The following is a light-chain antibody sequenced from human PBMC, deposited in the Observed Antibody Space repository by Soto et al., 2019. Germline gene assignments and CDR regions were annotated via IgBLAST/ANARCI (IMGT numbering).Light chain of an antibody. CDR1: QGISSY. V-gene: IGKV1-9*01. CDR3: QQLNSYPLT. CDR2: AAS. J-gene: IGKJ4*01. Sequence: IQFTQSPSSLSASVGDRVTITCRASQGISSYLAWYQQKPGKAPKLLIYAASTLQSGVPSRFSGSGSGTDFTLTISSLQPEDFATYYCQQLNSYPLTLGGGTKVDIK.